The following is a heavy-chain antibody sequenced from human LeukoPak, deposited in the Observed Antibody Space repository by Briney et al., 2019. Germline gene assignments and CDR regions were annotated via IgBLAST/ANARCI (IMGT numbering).Heavy chain of an antibody. J-gene: IGHJ4*02. Sequence: GGSLRLSCAASGFTFSSYSMNWVRQAPGKGLEWVSYISSSSSTIYYADSVKGRFTISRDNAKNSLYLQMNSLRAEDTVVYYCARDLPVYAIQGYDYWGQGTLVTVSS. V-gene: IGHV3-48*01. CDR1: GFTFSSYS. CDR3: ARDLPVYAIQGYDY. CDR2: ISSSSSTI. D-gene: IGHD2-8*01.